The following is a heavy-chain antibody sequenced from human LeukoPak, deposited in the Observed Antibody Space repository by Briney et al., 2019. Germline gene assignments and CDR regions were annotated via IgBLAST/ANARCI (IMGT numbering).Heavy chain of an antibody. CDR3: ARGPRGLGMAGTFDY. CDR1: GFTFSDYY. V-gene: IGHV4-34*01. Sequence: LRLSCAASGFTFSDYYMSWTRQPPGKGLEWIGEINHSGSTNYNPSLKSRVTISVDTSKNQFSLKLNSVTAADTAVYYCARGPRGLGMAGTFDYWGQGTLVTVSS. D-gene: IGHD6-19*01. J-gene: IGHJ4*02. CDR2: INHSGST.